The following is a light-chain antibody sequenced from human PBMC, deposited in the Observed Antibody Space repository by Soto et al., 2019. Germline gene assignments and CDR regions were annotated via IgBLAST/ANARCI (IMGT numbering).Light chain of an antibody. CDR1: QTINNW. J-gene: IGKJ1*01. V-gene: IGKV1-5*03. CDR2: KAS. Sequence: DFQMTQSPSTLSASVGDRVTITCRASQTINNWLAWYQQQSGKAPKLLIYKASSLESGVPSRFSGSGSGTEFTLTISSLQPDDSATYYCQQYYGAWTFGQWTKVEVK. CDR3: QQYYGAWT.